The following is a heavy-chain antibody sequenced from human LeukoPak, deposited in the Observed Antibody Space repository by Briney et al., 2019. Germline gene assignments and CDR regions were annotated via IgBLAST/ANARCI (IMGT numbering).Heavy chain of an antibody. CDR3: ARGGIFDY. CDR1: GFTFCSYS. Sequence: GGSLTLSCAASGFTFCSYSMNWARHATGKALEWVSSISSSSSYIYYADSVKGRLTICRDNAKNSLYLQMHSLRAEDTAVYYCARGGIFDYWGQGTLVTVSS. J-gene: IGHJ4*02. V-gene: IGHV3-21*01. CDR2: ISSSSSYI. D-gene: IGHD3-10*01.